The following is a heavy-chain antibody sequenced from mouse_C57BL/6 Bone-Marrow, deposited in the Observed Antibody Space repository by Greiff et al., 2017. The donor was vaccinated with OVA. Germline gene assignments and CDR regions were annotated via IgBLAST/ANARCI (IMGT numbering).Heavy chain of an antibody. CDR2: IYPRSGNT. Sequence: QVQLQQSGAELARPGASVKLSCKASGYTFTSYGISWVKQRTGQGLEWIGEIYPRSGNTYYNAKFKGKATLTTDKSSSTAYMELRSLTSEDAAVYFCARGGSDYFDDWGQGTTLTVSS. CDR1: GYTFTSYG. J-gene: IGHJ2*01. CDR3: ARGGSDYFDD. V-gene: IGHV1-81*01.